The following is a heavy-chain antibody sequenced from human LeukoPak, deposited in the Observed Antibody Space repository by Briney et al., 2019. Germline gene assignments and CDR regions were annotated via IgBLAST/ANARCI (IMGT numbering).Heavy chain of an antibody. CDR1: GGSISGSNYY. Sequence: SETLSLTCTVSGGSISGSNYYWAWIRQPPGKTLEWIGSAYYSGSTYYNPPLKGRVTISVDTSKNQFSLKLSSVTAADTAVYYCARHRRGYCSSTSCYGTRWLDYWGQGTLVTVSS. J-gene: IGHJ4*02. D-gene: IGHD2-2*01. CDR2: AYYSGST. V-gene: IGHV4-39*01. CDR3: ARHRRGYCSSTSCYGTRWLDY.